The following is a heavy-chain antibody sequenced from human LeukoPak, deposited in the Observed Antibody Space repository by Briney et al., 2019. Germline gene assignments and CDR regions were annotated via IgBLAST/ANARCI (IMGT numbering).Heavy chain of an antibody. Sequence: GGSLRLSCVASGFTVSSNYMSWVRQAPGKGLEWVSILHSGGNRYYADSVKGRFTISSDNSKNTLSLQMNSLRAKDTAVYYCVSHSDTLTSYSFDYWGQGTLVTVSS. CDR1: GFTVSSNY. CDR2: LHSGGNR. D-gene: IGHD3-9*01. V-gene: IGHV3-53*01. J-gene: IGHJ4*02. CDR3: VSHSDTLTSYSFDY.